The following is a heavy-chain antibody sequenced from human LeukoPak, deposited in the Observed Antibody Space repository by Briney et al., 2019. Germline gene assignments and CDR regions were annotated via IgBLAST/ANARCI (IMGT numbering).Heavy chain of an antibody. V-gene: IGHV4-34*01. CDR2: INHSGST. Sequence: GSLRLSCAASGFTFSSYEMNWVRQAPGKGLEWIGEINHSGSTNYNPSLKSRVTISVDTSKNQFSLKLSSVTAADTAVYYCARTPTYYYGSGSYGTNWFDPWGQGTLVTVSS. D-gene: IGHD3-10*01. J-gene: IGHJ5*02. CDR1: GFTFSSYE. CDR3: ARTPTYYYGSGSYGTNWFDP.